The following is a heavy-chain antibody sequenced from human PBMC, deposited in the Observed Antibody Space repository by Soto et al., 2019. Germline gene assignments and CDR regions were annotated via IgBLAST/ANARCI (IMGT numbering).Heavy chain of an antibody. CDR2: ISAYNGNT. Sequence: ASVKVSCKASGYTFTSYGISWVRQAPGQGLEWMGWISAYNGNTNYAQKLQGRVTMTTYTSTSTAYRELRSVRCDDTAGYYCARSSASTYDFDTWSQGALVTVSS. CDR3: ARSSASTYDFDT. V-gene: IGHV1-18*01. CDR1: GYTFTSYG. D-gene: IGHD3-22*01. J-gene: IGHJ5*02.